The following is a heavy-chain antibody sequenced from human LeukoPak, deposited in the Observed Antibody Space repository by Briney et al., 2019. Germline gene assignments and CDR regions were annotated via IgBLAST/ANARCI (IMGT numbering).Heavy chain of an antibody. CDR1: DFTVSSNY. D-gene: IGHD5-18*01. J-gene: IGHJ3*02. Sequence: GGSLRLSCAASDFTVSSNYMSWVRQAPGKGLEWVSSISSSSSYIYYADSVKGRFTISRDNAKNSLYLQMNSLRAEDTAVYYCAMTEDTAMEGDIWGQGTMVTVSS. CDR2: ISSSSSYI. CDR3: AMTEDTAMEGDI. V-gene: IGHV3-21*01.